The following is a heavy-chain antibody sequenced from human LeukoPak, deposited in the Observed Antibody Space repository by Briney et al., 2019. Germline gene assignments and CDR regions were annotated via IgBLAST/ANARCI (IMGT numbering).Heavy chain of an antibody. CDR3: ARRNYGTSRRWVDP. CDR1: GYTFTSYD. J-gene: IGHJ5*02. V-gene: IGHV1-8*01. CDR2: MNANSGNT. Sequence: ASVKVSCKASGYTFTSYDISWVRQATGQGLEWMGWMNANSGNTGYSQKFQGRVTMTRNTSISTAYMELSSLRSEDTAVYYCARRNYGTSRRWVDPWGQGTLVTVSS. D-gene: IGHD3-16*01.